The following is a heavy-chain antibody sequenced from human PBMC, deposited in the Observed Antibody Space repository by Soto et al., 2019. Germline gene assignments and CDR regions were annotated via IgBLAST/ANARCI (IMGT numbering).Heavy chain of an antibody. Sequence: SVKVSCKASGFTFSSSAVHWVRQARGHRLEWIGWIVVGNSNTNYARGLQERVTITKDTSKNQVVLTMTNMDPVDTATYYCAHLMMFSSSSAFDYWGQGTLVTVSS. CDR3: AHLMMFSSSSAFDY. V-gene: IGHV1-58*01. CDR2: IVVGNSNT. J-gene: IGHJ4*02. D-gene: IGHD6-13*01. CDR1: GFTFSSSA.